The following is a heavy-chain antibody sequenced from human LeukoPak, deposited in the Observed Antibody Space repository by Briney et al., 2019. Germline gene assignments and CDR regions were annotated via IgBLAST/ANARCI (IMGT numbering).Heavy chain of an antibody. CDR3: ARGDGYDGLGMDV. CDR2: INAGNGNT. J-gene: IGHJ6*02. Sequence: GASVKVSCKASGYTFTSYAMHWVRQAPGQRLEWMGWINAGNGNTKYSQKFQGRVTITRDTSASTDYMELSSLRSEDTAVYYCARGDGYDGLGMDVWGQGTTVTVSS. CDR1: GYTFTSYA. V-gene: IGHV1-3*01. D-gene: IGHD5-12*01.